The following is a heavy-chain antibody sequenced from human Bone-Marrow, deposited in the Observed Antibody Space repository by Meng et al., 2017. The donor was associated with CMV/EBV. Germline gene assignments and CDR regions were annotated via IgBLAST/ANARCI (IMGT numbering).Heavy chain of an antibody. Sequence: GGSLRLSCVASGFTFSDYYMSWIRQAPGKGLEWTSYIRSSGNIIYYADSVKGRFTISRDNAKNSLDLQMNNLRAEDTAVYYCAAGYTSAWTPPGYWGQGTLVNVSS. D-gene: IGHD6-19*01. CDR1: GFTFSDYY. CDR2: IRSSGNII. J-gene: IGHJ4*02. CDR3: AAGYTSAWTPPGY. V-gene: IGHV3-11*01.